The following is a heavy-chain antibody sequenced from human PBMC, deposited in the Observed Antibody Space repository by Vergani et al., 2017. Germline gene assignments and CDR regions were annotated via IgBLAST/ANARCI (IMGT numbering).Heavy chain of an antibody. CDR1: GFTFSSYA. Sequence: QVQLVESGGGVVQPGRSLRLSCAASGFTFSSYAMHWVRQAPGKGLEWVAVISYDGSNKYYADSVKGRFTISRDNSKNTLFLQMNSLRAEDTAVYYCASSSCSSTSCDLELDYWGQGTLVTVSS. D-gene: IGHD2-2*01. J-gene: IGHJ4*02. CDR3: ASSSCSSTSCDLELDY. V-gene: IGHV3-30*04. CDR2: ISYDGSNK.